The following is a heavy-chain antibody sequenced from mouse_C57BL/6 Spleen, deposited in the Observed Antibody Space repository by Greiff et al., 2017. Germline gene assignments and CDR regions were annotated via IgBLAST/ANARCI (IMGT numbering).Heavy chain of an antibody. CDR2: ISDGGSYT. V-gene: IGHV5-4*01. J-gene: IGHJ2*01. Sequence: DVKLVESGGGLVKTGGSLKLSCAASGFTFSSYAMSWVRQTPEKRLEWVATISDGGSYTYYPDNVKGRFTISRDNAKNNLYLQMSHLKSEDTAMYYCARENGDYFDYWGQGTTLTVSS. CDR1: GFTFSSYA. CDR3: ARENGDYFDY.